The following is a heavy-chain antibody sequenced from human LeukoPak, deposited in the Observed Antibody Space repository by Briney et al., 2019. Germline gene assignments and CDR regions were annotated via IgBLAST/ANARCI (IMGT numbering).Heavy chain of an antibody. V-gene: IGHV3-53*01. CDR3: ARCYYDGSGFYYYFDY. J-gene: IGHJ4*02. CDR1: GFSVSNYY. CDR2: IYSGGNT. D-gene: IGHD3-22*01. Sequence: PGGSLRLSCAASGFSVSNYYMSWVRQAPGKGLEWVSVIYSGGNTYYTDSVKGRFTISRDNPKNMVFLRMGSLRGEDTAVYYCARCYYDGSGFYYYFDYWGQGTLVTVSS.